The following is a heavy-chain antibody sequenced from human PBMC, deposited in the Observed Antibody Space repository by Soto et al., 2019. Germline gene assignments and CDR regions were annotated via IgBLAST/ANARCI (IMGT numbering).Heavy chain of an antibody. V-gene: IGHV1-46*04. CDR1: GYTFTSYY. D-gene: IGHD6-13*01. CDR2: INPSGGST. CDR3: ARAVIVAAGKGPFDY. Sequence: ASVKVSCKASGYTFTSYYMHWVRQAPGQGLEWMGIINPSGGSTSYADSVKGRFTTSRDNAKNSLFLQMNSLRVEDTAVYYCARAVIVAAGKGPFDYWGQGILVTVSS. J-gene: IGHJ4*02.